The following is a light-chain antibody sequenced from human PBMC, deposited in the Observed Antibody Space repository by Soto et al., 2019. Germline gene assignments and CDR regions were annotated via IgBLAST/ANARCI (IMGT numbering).Light chain of an antibody. V-gene: IGKV1-5*03. CDR3: QQYDTYPVT. Sequence: DIQMTQSPSMLSASVGDRVTITCRASQSIRSWLAWYQVKSGKAPKLLIYKTSTLDSGVPSRFSGSGSGTDFTLTICELQPDDVATYYCQQYDTYPVTFGPGTKVELK. J-gene: IGKJ3*01. CDR2: KTS. CDR1: QSIRSW.